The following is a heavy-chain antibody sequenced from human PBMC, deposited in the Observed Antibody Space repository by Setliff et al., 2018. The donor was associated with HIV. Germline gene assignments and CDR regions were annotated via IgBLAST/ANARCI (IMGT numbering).Heavy chain of an antibody. CDR1: GSSISGHF. Sequence: SETLSLTCPVSGSSISGHFWTWIRQPPGKGLEWIGYIYTTGSTNYNPSLTSRVTISVDTSKNKFSLKMRSVTAADTAVYYCARVPPEYSSSSQAFDIWGQGTKVTVSS. CDR3: ARVPPEYSSSSQAFDI. D-gene: IGHD6-6*01. V-gene: IGHV4-59*11. CDR2: IYTTGST. J-gene: IGHJ3*02.